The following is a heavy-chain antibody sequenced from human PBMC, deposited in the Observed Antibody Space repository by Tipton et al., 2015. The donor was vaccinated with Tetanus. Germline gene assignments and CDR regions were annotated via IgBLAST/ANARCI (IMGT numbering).Heavy chain of an antibody. CDR2: IKQDGSAK. V-gene: IGHV3-7*03. J-gene: IGHJ4*02. CDR3: GKQNGGRWVVDH. Sequence: SLRLSCAASGFTFSSFWMHWVRQVPGKGLEWVANIKQDGSAKYYVDSAKGRFTISRDNAKNSLYLQMNSLSADDTAVYYCGKQNGGRWVVDHWGQGTLVTVSS. D-gene: IGHD4-23*01. CDR1: GFTFSSFW.